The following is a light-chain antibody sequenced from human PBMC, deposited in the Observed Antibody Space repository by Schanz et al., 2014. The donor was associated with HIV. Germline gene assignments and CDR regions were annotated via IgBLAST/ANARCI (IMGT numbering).Light chain of an antibody. CDR1: QHITNY. J-gene: IGKJ3*01. CDR2: DAS. CDR3: QHYGNSPPFT. V-gene: IGKV3-11*01. Sequence: EIVLTQSPATLSLSPGETATLSCRASQHITNYLAWYQQNPGQAPRLLIYDASTSATGIPARFSGSGSGTDFTLTISRLEPEDFAVYYCQHYGNSPPFTFGPGTKVEIK.